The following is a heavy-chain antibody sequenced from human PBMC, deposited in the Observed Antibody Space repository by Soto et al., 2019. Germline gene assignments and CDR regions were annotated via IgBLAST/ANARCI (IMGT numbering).Heavy chain of an antibody. Sequence: QVQLQESGPGLVKPSGTLSLTCAVSGGSFTSNNWWTWVRQPPGQGLEWIGEIYRTGSTNYNPSLKSRTTISVDKSEKQISLKVTSLTAAATAVYYCASRDPGTSVDYWGQGTLVTVSS. V-gene: IGHV4-4*02. CDR1: GGSFTSNNW. J-gene: IGHJ4*02. D-gene: IGHD1-7*01. CDR2: IYRTGST. CDR3: ASRDPGTSVDY.